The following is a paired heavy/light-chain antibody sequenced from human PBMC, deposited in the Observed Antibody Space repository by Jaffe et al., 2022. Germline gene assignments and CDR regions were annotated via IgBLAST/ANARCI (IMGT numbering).Light chain of an antibody. J-gene: IGKJ4*01. V-gene: IGKV1-5*03. CDR3: QQYNNYFLT. Sequence: DIQMTQSPSTLSASVGDRVTITCRASQSISHWLAWYQQKPGKAPKLLIYKASSLESGVPSRFSGSGSGTEFTLTISSLQPDDFATYYCQQYNNYFLTFGGGTKVEIK. CDR1: QSISHW. CDR2: KAS.
Heavy chain of an antibody. J-gene: IGHJ4*02. CDR1: GFTFSSYS. Sequence: EVHLVESGGGLVKPGGSLRLSCAASGFTFSSYSMYWVRQAPGKGLEWVSSITSSSSYLYYADSVKGRFTISRDSAENSLYLQMNSLRAEDTAVYYCARSFGGDYGDNYFDYWGQGTLVTVSS. D-gene: IGHD3-16*01. CDR2: ITSSSSYL. CDR3: ARSFGGDYGDNYFDY. V-gene: IGHV3-21*01.